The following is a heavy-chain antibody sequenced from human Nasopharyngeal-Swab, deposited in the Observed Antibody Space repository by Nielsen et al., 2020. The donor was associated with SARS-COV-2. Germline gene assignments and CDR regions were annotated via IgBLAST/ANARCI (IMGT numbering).Heavy chain of an antibody. Sequence: GESLKISCAASGFTFSSYWMSWVRQAPGKGLEWVANIKQDGSEKYYVDSVKGRFTISRDNAKNSLYLQMNSLRAEDTAVYYCARDADYDFWGGYSAFDYWGQGTLVTVSS. V-gene: IGHV3-7*01. D-gene: IGHD3-3*01. CDR2: IKQDGSEK. CDR3: ARDADYDFWGGYSAFDY. J-gene: IGHJ4*02. CDR1: GFTFSSYW.